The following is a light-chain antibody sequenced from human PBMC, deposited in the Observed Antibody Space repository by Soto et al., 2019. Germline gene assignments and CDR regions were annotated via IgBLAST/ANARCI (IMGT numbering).Light chain of an antibody. V-gene: IGLV1-47*01. Sequence: QSVLAQPPSASGTPGQRVTISCSGSSSNIGSNYVYWYQQLPGTAPKVLIYRDSQRPSGVPDRFSGSKSDTSASLAISGLLSEDEAEYYCATREGSLRAHVVFGGGTKLTVL. CDR3: ATREGSLRAHVV. J-gene: IGLJ2*01. CDR2: RDS. CDR1: SSNIGSNY.